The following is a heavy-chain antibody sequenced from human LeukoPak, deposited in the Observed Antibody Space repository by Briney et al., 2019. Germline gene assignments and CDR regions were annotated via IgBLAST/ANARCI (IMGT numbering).Heavy chain of an antibody. CDR3: ARAFRIAARPADY. CDR2: INPNSGGT. D-gene: IGHD6-6*01. CDR1: GYTFTGYY. J-gene: IGHJ4*02. V-gene: IGHV1-2*02. Sequence: ASVKVSCKASGYTFTGYYMHWVRQAPGQGLEWMGWINPNSGGTNYAQKFQGRVTMTRDTSISTAYMELSRLRSDDTAVYYCARAFRIAARPADYWGQGTLVTVSS.